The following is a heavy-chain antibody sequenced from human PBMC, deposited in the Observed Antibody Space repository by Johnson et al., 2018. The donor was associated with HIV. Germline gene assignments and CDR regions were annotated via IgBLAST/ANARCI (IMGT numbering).Heavy chain of an antibody. CDR1: GFTFSSYW. J-gene: IGHJ3*02. CDR2: IKQDGSEK. CDR3: ARGRKTVTTVRPSAFDI. V-gene: IGHV3-7*02. D-gene: IGHD4-17*01. Sequence: VQLVESGGGLVQPGGSLRLSCAASGFTFSSYWMSWVRQAPGKGLEWVANIKQDGSEKYYVDSLKGRFTISRDNAKNSMYLQMNSLRAEDTAVYYCARGRKTVTTVRPSAFDIWGQGTMVTVSS.